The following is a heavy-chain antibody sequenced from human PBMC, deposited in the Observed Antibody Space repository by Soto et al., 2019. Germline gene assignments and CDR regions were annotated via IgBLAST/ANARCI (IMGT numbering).Heavy chain of an antibody. D-gene: IGHD1-20*01. J-gene: IGHJ6*03. V-gene: IGHV1-18*01. Sequence: ASVKVSCKASGYTFTSYGISWVRQAPGQGLEWMGWISAYNGNTNYAQKLQGRVTMTTDTSTSTAYMELRSLRSDDTAVYYCARSPPPHNWIAYYYYYMDVWGKGTTVTVSS. CDR2: ISAYNGNT. CDR3: ARSPPPHNWIAYYYYYMDV. CDR1: GYTFTSYG.